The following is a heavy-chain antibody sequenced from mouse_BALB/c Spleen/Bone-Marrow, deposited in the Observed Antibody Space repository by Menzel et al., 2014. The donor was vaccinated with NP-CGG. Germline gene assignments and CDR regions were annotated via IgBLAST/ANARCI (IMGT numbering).Heavy chain of an antibody. Sequence: VQLQQSGGGLVQPKGSLKLSCAASGFTFNIYAMNWVRQAPRKGLEWVARISSKSTNYTTCYADSVKDRFTISSDDSQSMLYLQMNNLKTEDTAIYYCVRQDYDYPMDYWGQGTSVTVSS. V-gene: IGHV10-1*01. CDR2: ISSKSTNYTT. J-gene: IGHJ4*01. D-gene: IGHD2-4*01. CDR1: GFTFNIYA. CDR3: VRQDYDYPMDY.